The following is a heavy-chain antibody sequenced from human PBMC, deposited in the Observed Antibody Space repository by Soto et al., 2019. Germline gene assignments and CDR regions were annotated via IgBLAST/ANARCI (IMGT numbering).Heavy chain of an antibody. Sequence: VSVKVSCKASGFSFTGYYIHWLRQAPGQGLEGMGWINAHSGGTEYAQKFQGRVTLTRDTSIATAYLTLTSLTSDDTALYYCAKDLTRQLAYWLDPWGQGTQVTVSS. D-gene: IGHD6-6*01. J-gene: IGHJ5*02. V-gene: IGHV1-2*02. CDR3: AKDLTRQLAYWLDP. CDR2: INAHSGGT. CDR1: GFSFTGYY.